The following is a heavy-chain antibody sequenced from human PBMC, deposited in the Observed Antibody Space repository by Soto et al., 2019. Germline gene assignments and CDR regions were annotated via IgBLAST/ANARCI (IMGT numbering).Heavy chain of an antibody. CDR2: IIPIFGTA. Sequence: SVKLYCKASGGTFSSYAISWVRQAPGQGLEWMGGIIPIFGTANYAQKFQGRVTITADESTSTAYMELSSLRSEDTAVYYCAITYNWNYVPYYYYGMDVWGQRTTVTVSS. D-gene: IGHD1-7*01. J-gene: IGHJ6*02. CDR1: GGTFSSYA. CDR3: AITYNWNYVPYYYYGMDV. V-gene: IGHV1-69*01.